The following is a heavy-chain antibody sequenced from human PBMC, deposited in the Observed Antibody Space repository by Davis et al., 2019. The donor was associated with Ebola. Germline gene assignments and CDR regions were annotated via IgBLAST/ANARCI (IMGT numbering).Heavy chain of an antibody. V-gene: IGHV1-18*01. Sequence: ASVKVSCKASGYTFTSYGISWVRQAPGQGLEWMGWISAYNGNTNYAQKLQGRVTMTTGTSTSTAYMELRSLRSDDTAVYYCARGHGSSWQYYYYYYGMDVWGQGTTVTVSS. CDR3: ARGHGSSWQYYYYYYGMDV. J-gene: IGHJ6*02. D-gene: IGHD6-13*01. CDR2: ISAYNGNT. CDR1: GYTFTSYG.